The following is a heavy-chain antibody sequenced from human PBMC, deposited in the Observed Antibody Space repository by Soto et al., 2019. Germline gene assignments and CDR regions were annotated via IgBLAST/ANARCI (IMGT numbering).Heavy chain of an antibody. V-gene: IGHV3-7*01. D-gene: IGHD2-15*01. CDR1: GFTFSSYW. CDR2: IKQDGSEK. CDR3: ARRVLGYCSGGSCYSKLYYYYYMDV. J-gene: IGHJ6*03. Sequence: GGSLRLSCAASGFTFSSYWMSWVRQAPGKGLEWVANIKQDGSEKYYVDSVKGRFTISRDNAKNSLYLQMNSLRAEDTAVYYCARRVLGYCSGGSCYSKLYYYYYMDVWGKGTTVTVSS.